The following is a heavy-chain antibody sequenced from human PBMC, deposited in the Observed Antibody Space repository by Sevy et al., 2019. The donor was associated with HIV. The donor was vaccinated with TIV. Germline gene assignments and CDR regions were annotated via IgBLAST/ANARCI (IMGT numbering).Heavy chain of an antibody. Sequence: ASVKVSCKASGYTFTSYYMHWVRQAPGQGLEWMGIINPSGGSTSYAQKFQGRVTMTTDTSTSTVYMELSSLRSEDTAVYYCAGVDAAYDFWSGLIDYWGQGTLVTVSS. CDR1: GYTFTSYY. CDR2: INPSGGST. D-gene: IGHD3-3*01. V-gene: IGHV1-46*01. CDR3: AGVDAAYDFWSGLIDY. J-gene: IGHJ4*02.